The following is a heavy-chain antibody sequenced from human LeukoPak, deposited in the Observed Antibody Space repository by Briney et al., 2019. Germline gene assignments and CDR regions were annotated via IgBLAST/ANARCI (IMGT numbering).Heavy chain of an antibody. J-gene: IGHJ6*02. Sequence: RGGSLRLSCAASGFTFSSYAMSWVRQAPGKGLEWVSAISGSGGSTYYADSVKGRFTISRDNSKNTLYLQMNSLRAEDTAVYYCAKDRRMMSPHYGMDVWGQGTTVTVSS. V-gene: IGHV3-23*01. CDR2: ISGSGGST. CDR1: GFTFSSYA. CDR3: AKDRRMMSPHYGMDV. D-gene: IGHD3-16*01.